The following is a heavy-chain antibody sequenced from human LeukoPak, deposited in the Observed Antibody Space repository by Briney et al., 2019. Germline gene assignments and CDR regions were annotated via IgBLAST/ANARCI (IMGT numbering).Heavy chain of an antibody. V-gene: IGHV3-23*01. Sequence: GVSLRLSCAASGFSFSSFAMTWVRQSPGKGLEGVSTIRSNGATEYNADFVEGRFTISRDNSKNTVYLQMNSLRVEDTAIYYCARGQEFDDGVFDSWGQGTLVTVSS. CDR1: GFSFSSFA. CDR2: IRSNGATE. D-gene: IGHD1-1*01. CDR3: ARGQEFDDGVFDS. J-gene: IGHJ4*02.